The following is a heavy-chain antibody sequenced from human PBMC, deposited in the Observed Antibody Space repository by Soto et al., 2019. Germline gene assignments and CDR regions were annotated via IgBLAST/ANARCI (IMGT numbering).Heavy chain of an antibody. CDR1: GGSISRNSYY. D-gene: IGHD1-1*01. J-gene: IGHJ4*02. V-gene: IGHV4-39*01. CDR3: ARHDWNGVGY. Sequence: QMQLQESGPGLVKPSETLSLTCTVSGGSISRNSYYWGWIRQPPGKGLEWIGIIYYSGSTSYNPSLXSXAXMXLATSKNQSALKLSSVTAADTAVYYGARHDWNGVGYWGQGTLVTVSS. CDR2: IYYSGST.